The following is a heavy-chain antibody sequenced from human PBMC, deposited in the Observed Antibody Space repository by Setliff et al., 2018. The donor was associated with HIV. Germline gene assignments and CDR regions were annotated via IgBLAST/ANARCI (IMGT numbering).Heavy chain of an antibody. Sequence: ASVKVSCKASGYTFTTYGISWVRQAPGHGLEWMGWISPNFGHTNYAQNFLGRVTMTIDTSTSSAYMELRSLRSDDTAMYFCARLGSGWSDSYYYAMDIWGQGTTVTVSS. CDR1: GYTFTTYG. D-gene: IGHD6-19*01. CDR3: ARLGSGWSDSYYYAMDI. V-gene: IGHV1-18*01. CDR2: ISPNFGHT. J-gene: IGHJ6*02.